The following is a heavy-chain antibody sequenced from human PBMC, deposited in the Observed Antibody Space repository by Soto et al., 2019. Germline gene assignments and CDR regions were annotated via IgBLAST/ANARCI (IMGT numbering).Heavy chain of an antibody. J-gene: IGHJ4*02. CDR1: GFTFSSYS. CDR3: VRGAYYYDSSGLSY. V-gene: IGHV3-48*01. Sequence: EVQLVESGGGLVQPGGSLRLSCAASGFTFSSYSMSWVRQAPGKGLEWVSYISSSSSTIYYADSVKGRFTISRDNAKNSLYLQMNSLRAEATAVYYCVRGAYYYDSSGLSYWGQGTLVTVSS. CDR2: ISSSSSTI. D-gene: IGHD3-22*01.